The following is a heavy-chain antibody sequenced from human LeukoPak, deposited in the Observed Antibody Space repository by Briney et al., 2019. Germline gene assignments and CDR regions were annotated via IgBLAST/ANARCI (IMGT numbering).Heavy chain of an antibody. V-gene: IGHV1-2*02. CDR3: ARGYDSSGYEGFFDY. CDR1: GYTFTGYY. D-gene: IGHD3-22*01. CDR2: INPNSGGT. Sequence: GASVKVSCKASGYTFTGYYMHWVRQGPGQGLEWMGWINPNSGGTNYAQKFQGRVTMTRDTSISTAYMELSRLRSDDTAVYYCARGYDSSGYEGFFDYWGQGTLVTVSS. J-gene: IGHJ4*02.